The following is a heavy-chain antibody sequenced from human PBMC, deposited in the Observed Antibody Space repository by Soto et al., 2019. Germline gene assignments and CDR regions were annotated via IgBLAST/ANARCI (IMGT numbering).Heavy chain of an antibody. V-gene: IGHV3-11*01. CDR3: AMLDDYGLPDI. CDR2: ISSSGSTI. Sequence: GGSLRLSCAASGFTFSDYYMSWIRQAPGKGLEWVSYISSSGSTIYYADSVKGRFTISRDNAKNSLYLQMNSLRAEDTAVYYCAMLDDYGLPDIWGQGTMVTVSS. J-gene: IGHJ3*02. D-gene: IGHD4-17*01. CDR1: GFTFSDYY.